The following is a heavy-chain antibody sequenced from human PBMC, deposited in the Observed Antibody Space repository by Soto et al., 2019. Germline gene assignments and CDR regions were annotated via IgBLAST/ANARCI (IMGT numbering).Heavy chain of an antibody. CDR2: IYYSGST. CDR1: GGSISSGDYY. V-gene: IGHV4-30-4*01. J-gene: IGHJ6*02. D-gene: IGHD2-21*02. CDR3: ARVRLLSPRYYYYGMDV. Sequence: PSETLSLTCTVSGGSISSGDYYWSWIRQPPGKGLEWIGYIYYSGSTYYNPSLKSRVTISVDTSKNQFSLKLSSVTAADTAVYYCARVRLLSPRYYYYGMDVWGQGTTVTVS.